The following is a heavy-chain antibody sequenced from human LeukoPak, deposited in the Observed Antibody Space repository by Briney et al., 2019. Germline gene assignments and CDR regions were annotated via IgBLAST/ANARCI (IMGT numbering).Heavy chain of an antibody. V-gene: IGHV4-59*01. CDR2: IYYSGCT. J-gene: IGHJ4*02. Sequence: SETLSLTCTVSGGSISSYYWSWIRQPPGKGLEWIGYIYYSGCTNYNPSLKSRVTISVDTSKNQFSLELSSVTAADTAVYYCASGEGGEFFDYWGQGTLVTVSS. CDR3: ASGEGGEFFDY. D-gene: IGHD3-10*01. CDR1: GGSISSYY.